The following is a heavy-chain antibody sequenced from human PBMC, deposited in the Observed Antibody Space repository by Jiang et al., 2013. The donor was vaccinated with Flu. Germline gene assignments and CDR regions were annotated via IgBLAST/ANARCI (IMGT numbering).Heavy chain of an antibody. J-gene: IGHJ4*02. Sequence: LLESGGGLGPAWGVPSRLSCAASGFTFSTYWMSWVRQAPGKGLEWVANIKQDGSEKYYVDSVKGRFTISRDNAKNSLYLQMNSLRAEDTAVYYCARSWGFYPDYWGQGTLVTVSS. D-gene: IGHD3-16*01. V-gene: IGHV3-7*03. CDR1: GFTFSTYW. CDR3: ARSWGFYPDY. CDR2: IKQDGSEK.